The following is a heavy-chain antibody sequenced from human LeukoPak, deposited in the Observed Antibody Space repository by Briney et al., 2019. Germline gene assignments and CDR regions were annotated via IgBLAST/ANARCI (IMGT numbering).Heavy chain of an antibody. Sequence: SETLSLTCTVSGGFISSTSYYWGWIRQSPGKGLEWIGEINHSGSTNYNPSLKSRVTISVDTSKNQFSLKLSSVTAADTAVYYCARGFWNFDLWGRGTLVTVSS. CDR1: GGFISSTSYY. CDR3: ARGFWNFDL. CDR2: INHSGST. V-gene: IGHV4-39*07. J-gene: IGHJ2*01.